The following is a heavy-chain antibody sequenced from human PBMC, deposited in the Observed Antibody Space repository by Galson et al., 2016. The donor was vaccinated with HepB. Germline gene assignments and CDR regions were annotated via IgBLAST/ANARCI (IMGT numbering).Heavy chain of an antibody. CDR1: GFSIDSLS. D-gene: IGHD4/OR15-4a*01. Sequence: SLRLSCAVSGFSIDSLSMTWIRQAPGKGLTWVSSISPSGWSSHNADSVKGRFTTSRDNSKFTLYLQMNSLRAEDTAVYYCARHLRVGSGAHRDVFDIWGRGTMVSVSS. CDR2: ISPSGWSS. J-gene: IGHJ3*02. V-gene: IGHV3-23*01. CDR3: ARHLRVGSGAHRDVFDI.